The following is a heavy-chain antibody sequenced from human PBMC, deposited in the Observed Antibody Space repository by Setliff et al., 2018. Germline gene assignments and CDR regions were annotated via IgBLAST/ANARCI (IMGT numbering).Heavy chain of an antibody. D-gene: IGHD3-10*01. CDR3: AKEPALSLTESIRRSYYDYALDV. V-gene: IGHV1-18*01. CDR1: GHTFEYFG. Sequence: ASVKVSCKASGHTFEYFGISWVRQAPGQGLEWMGWISGHNGKTNIAQKFQGRLTMTTDTTTAYMELWSLTSDDTAIYFCAKEPALSLTESIRRSYYDYALDVWGQGTTVTVSS. J-gene: IGHJ6*02. CDR2: ISGHNGKT.